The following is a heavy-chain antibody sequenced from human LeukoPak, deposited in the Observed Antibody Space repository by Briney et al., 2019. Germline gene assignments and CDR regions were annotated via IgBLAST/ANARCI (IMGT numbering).Heavy chain of an antibody. D-gene: IGHD4-17*01. CDR3: ARVLTTGYYYYYYMDV. J-gene: IGHJ6*03. V-gene: IGHV1-8*03. CDR2: MNPNSGNT. Sequence: ASVKVSCKASGYTFTSYDINWVRQATGQGLEWMGWMNPNSGNTGYAQKFQGRVTITRNTSISTAYMELSSLRSEDTAVYYCARVLTTGYYYYYYMDVWGKGTTVTVSS. CDR1: GYTFTSYD.